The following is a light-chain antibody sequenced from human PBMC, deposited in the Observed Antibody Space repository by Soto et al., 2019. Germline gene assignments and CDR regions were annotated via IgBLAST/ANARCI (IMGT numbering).Light chain of an antibody. V-gene: IGKV3-11*01. CDR1: QSVSSY. CDR3: QQRSNWPL. Sequence: EIVLTQSPATLSLSPGERATLSCRASQSVSSYLAWYQQKPGQAPRLLIYDASNRATGIPARFSGSGSGTDVTLTIGSREPEDVAVYFCQQRSNWPLFGGGTKVEIK. CDR2: DAS. J-gene: IGKJ4*01.